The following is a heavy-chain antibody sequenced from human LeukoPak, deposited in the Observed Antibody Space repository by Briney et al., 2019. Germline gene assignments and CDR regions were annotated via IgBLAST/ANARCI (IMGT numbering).Heavy chain of an antibody. CDR2: IYTSGST. CDR1: GGSFSGYY. D-gene: IGHD6-19*01. V-gene: IGHV4-59*10. CDR3: ARAVAGSWISSGYYFDY. J-gene: IGHJ4*02. Sequence: SETLSLTCAVYGGSFSGYYWSWIRQPAGKGLEWIGRIYTSGSTNYNPSLKSRVTTSVDTSKNQFSLKLSSVTAADTAVYYCARAVAGSWISSGYYFDYWGQGTLVTVSS.